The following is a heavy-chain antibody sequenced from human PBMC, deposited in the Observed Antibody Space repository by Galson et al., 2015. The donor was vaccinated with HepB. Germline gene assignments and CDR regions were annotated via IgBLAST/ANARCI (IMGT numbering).Heavy chain of an antibody. CDR2: ISTNSGKT. J-gene: IGHJ4*02. CDR3: ARDRLHSLDY. CDR1: GYTFTSNG. D-gene: IGHD2-15*01. V-gene: IGHV1-18*04. Sequence: SVKVSCKASGYTFTSNGLSWVRQAPGKGPEWMGWISTNSGKTNYAQKFQGRVTLTTDTSTTTAYMELRSLRSDDTAVYYCARDRLHSLDYWGQGTLVTVSS.